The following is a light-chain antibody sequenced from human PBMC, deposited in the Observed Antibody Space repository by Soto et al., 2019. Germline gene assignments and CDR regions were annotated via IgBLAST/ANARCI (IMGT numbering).Light chain of an antibody. CDR2: DVS. V-gene: IGKV3-15*01. Sequence: EMVMTQSPATLSVSRGERATLSCRAGQGVTTNFAWYQHKSGQSPRLLIYDVSIRATGVPARSSGTGSETDFTLTISGLQSEDSAVYFCQQYNNCPFSFGQGTRLESK. CDR1: QGVTTN. J-gene: IGKJ5*01. CDR3: QQYNNCPFS.